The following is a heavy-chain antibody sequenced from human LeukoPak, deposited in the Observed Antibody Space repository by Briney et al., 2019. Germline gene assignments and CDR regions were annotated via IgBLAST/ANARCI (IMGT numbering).Heavy chain of an antibody. D-gene: IGHD2-15*01. CDR2: INAGNGNT. J-gene: IGHJ4*02. Sequence: ASVKVSCKASGYTFTSYAMHWVRQAPGQRLEWMGWINAGNGNTKYSRKFQGRVTITRDTSASTAYMELSSLRSEDTAVYYCARDRAIGYCSGGSCPYYFDYWGQGTLVTVSS. CDR3: ARDRAIGYCSGGSCPYYFDY. CDR1: GYTFTSYA. V-gene: IGHV1-3*01.